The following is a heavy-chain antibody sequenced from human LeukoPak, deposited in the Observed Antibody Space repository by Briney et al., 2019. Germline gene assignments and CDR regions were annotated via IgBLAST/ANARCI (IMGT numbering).Heavy chain of an antibody. CDR3: AKDGYSSGWYDY. V-gene: IGHV3-23*01. Sequence: PGGSLRLSCAASGFTFSSYAMSWVRQAPGKGLEWVSTISGSGGSTYYANSVKGRFTISRDNSKNTLYLQMNSLRAEDTAVYYCAKDGYSSGWYDYWGKGTLVTVSS. D-gene: IGHD6-19*01. J-gene: IGHJ4*02. CDR2: ISGSGGST. CDR1: GFTFSSYA.